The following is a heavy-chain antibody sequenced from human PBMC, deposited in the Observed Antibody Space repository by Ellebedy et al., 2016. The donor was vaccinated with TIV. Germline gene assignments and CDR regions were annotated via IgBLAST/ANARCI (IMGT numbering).Heavy chain of an antibody. D-gene: IGHD2/OR15-2a*01. J-gene: IGHJ3*02. Sequence: SETLSLTXTVSGGSISSGGYYWSWIRQHPGKGLEWIGYIYYSGSTYYNPSLKSRVTISVDTSKNQFSLKLSSVTAADTAVYYCARWRIVDSIGDAFDIWGQGTMVTVSS. CDR1: GGSISSGGYY. V-gene: IGHV4-31*03. CDR3: ARWRIVDSIGDAFDI. CDR2: IYYSGST.